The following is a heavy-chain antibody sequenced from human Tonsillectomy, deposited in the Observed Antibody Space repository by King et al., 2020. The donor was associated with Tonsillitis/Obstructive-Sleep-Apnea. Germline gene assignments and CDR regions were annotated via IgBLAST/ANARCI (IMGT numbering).Heavy chain of an antibody. CDR1: GFSFGDYA. V-gene: IGHV3-49*04. Sequence: VQLQESGGGLVQPGRYLKLACRASGFSFGDYAMSWVRQAPGKGLEWVSFIRSKPHGVTIEYAASVKGRFTISRDDSKSIAYLQMNSLKTEDTAVYYCTRETMIAPYGMDDWGQGTTVTVAS. J-gene: IGHJ6*02. D-gene: IGHD3-22*01. CDR3: TRETMIAPYGMDD. CDR2: IRSKPHGVTI.